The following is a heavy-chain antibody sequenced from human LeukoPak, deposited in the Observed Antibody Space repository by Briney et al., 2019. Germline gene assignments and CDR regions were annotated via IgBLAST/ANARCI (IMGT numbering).Heavy chain of an antibody. D-gene: IGHD3-10*01. Sequence: GGXLRLSCAASGFTSGNHWMSWVRQARGKGVEGVANINQDGREKYYVDSVKGGFTIYRDKDKNSLYLQMNSLRAEDTAVYYCGRAYGAGSCDYWGQGTLVTVSS. CDR1: GFTSGNHW. J-gene: IGHJ4*02. V-gene: IGHV3-7*01. CDR2: INQDGREK. CDR3: GRAYGAGSCDY.